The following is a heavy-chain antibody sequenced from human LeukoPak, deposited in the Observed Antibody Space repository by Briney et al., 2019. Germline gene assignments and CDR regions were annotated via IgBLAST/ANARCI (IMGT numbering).Heavy chain of an antibody. CDR2: INHSGST. V-gene: IGHV4-59*01. D-gene: IGHD5-24*01. J-gene: IGHJ5*02. Sequence: SETLSLTCTVSGGSISSYYWSWIRQPPGKGLEWIGYINHSGSTNYNPSLKSRVTISVDTSKNQFSLKLSAVTAADTAIYYCAGMSRRDSSGWFDPWGQGTLVTVSS. CDR1: GGSISSYY. CDR3: AGMSRRDSSGWFDP.